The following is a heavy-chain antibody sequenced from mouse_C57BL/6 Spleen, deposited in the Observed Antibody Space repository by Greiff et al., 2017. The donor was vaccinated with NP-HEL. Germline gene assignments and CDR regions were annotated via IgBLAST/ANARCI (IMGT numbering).Heavy chain of an antibody. Sequence: VQLQQPGAELVKPGASVKLSCKASGYTFTSYWMQWVKQRPGQGLEWIGEIDPSDSYTNYNQKFKGKATLTVDTSSSTAYMQLSSLTSEDSAVYYCAYYGNYWYFDVWGTGTTVTVSS. D-gene: IGHD2-1*01. CDR3: AYYGNYWYFDV. V-gene: IGHV1-50*01. CDR2: IDPSDSYT. CDR1: GYTFTSYW. J-gene: IGHJ1*03.